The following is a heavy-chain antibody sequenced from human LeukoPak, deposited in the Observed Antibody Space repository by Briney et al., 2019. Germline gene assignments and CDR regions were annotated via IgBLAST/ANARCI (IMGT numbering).Heavy chain of an antibody. Sequence: TASETLSLTCAVYGGSFSGYYWSWIRQPPGKGLEWIGEINHSGSTNYNPSLKSRVTISVDTSKNQFSLKLSSVTAADTAVYYCARAFGYGAAAGTFGYWGQGTLVTVSS. CDR2: INHSGST. V-gene: IGHV4-34*01. CDR3: ARAFGYGAAAGTFGY. J-gene: IGHJ4*02. D-gene: IGHD6-13*01. CDR1: GGSFSGYY.